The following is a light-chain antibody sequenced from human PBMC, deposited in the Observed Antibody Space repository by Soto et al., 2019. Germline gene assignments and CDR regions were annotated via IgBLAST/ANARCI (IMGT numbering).Light chain of an antibody. Sequence: EIVLTQSPATLSLSPGERATLSCRASESVSSYLVWYQQRPGQAPRVLIDDASNRATGIPARFSGSGSGTDFPLTISSLEPEDFAVYYCQQRRNWPLAFGPGTKVEIK. J-gene: IGKJ3*01. CDR1: ESVSSY. CDR3: QQRRNWPLA. V-gene: IGKV3-11*01. CDR2: DAS.